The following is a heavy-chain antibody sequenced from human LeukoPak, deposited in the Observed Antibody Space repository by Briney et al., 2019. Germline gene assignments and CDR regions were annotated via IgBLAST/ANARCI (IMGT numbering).Heavy chain of an antibody. CDR1: GYTFTNYW. J-gene: IGHJ4*02. V-gene: IGHV5-51*01. CDR2: IYPSDSDT. CDR3: ARHATRDGGY. D-gene: IGHD5-24*01. Sequence: GESPKISCKGSGYTFTNYWIGWVRQMAGKGLEWMAIIYPSDSDTRYSPSFQGQVTISADKSISTAYLQWSSLKASDTAMYYCARHATRDGGYWGQGTLVTVSS.